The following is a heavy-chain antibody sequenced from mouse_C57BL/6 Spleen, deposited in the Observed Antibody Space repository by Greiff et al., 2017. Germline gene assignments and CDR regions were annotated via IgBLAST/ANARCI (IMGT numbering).Heavy chain of an antibody. CDR3: ARDYGKYYFDY. CDR1: GFTFSDYG. J-gene: IGHJ2*01. Sequence: EVRLMESGGGLVKPGGSLKLSCAASGFTFSDYGMHWVRQAPEKGLEWVAYISSGSSTIYYADTVKGRFTISRDNAKNTLFLQMTSLRSEDTAMYYCARDYGKYYFDYWGQGTTLTVSS. D-gene: IGHD2-1*01. V-gene: IGHV5-17*01. CDR2: ISSGSSTI.